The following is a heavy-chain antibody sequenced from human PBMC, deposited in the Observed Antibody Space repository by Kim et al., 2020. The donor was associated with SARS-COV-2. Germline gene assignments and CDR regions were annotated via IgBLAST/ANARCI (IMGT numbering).Heavy chain of an antibody. D-gene: IGHD3-10*01. CDR3: ATERGIYGSGSYGLFDF. CDR2: INPNSGGT. CDR1: GYTFTGYY. Sequence: ASVKVSCKASGYTFTGYYMHWVRQAPGQGLEWMGWINPNSGGTNYAQKFQGRVTMTRDTSISTAYMELSRLRSDDTAVYYFATERGIYGSGSYGLFDFWGQGTLVTVSS. J-gene: IGHJ4*02. V-gene: IGHV1-2*02.